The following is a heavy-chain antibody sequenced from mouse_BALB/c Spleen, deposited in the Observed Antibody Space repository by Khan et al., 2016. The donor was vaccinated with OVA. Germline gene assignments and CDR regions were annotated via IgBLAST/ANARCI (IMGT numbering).Heavy chain of an antibody. CDR1: SDSITSGF. Sequence: EVQLQESGPSLVKPSQTLSLSCSVTSDSITSGFWNWIRKFPGNKFEYLGYITYSGNIYYNPSLKSRISITRDTSKSQYYLQLNSVTTEDTATYYCARFYGSWAMDYWGQGTSVTVSS. CDR2: ITYSGNI. J-gene: IGHJ4*01. D-gene: IGHD1-1*01. V-gene: IGHV3-8*02. CDR3: ARFYGSWAMDY.